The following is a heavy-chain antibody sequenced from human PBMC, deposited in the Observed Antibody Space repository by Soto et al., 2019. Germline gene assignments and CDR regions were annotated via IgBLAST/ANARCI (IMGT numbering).Heavy chain of an antibody. D-gene: IGHD2-21*02. CDR2: ISPDGSNT. V-gene: IGHV3-74*01. J-gene: IGHJ6*02. CDR3: VRGTSDWNGVDV. CDR1: GFLFSRYW. Sequence: EVQLVESGGDLVQPGGSLRLSCVPSGFLFSRYWMHWVRQTPAKGLVWVSEISPDGSNTYYADSVKGRFTISRDNAKNTLHLQMNSLKIEYTGVYHCVRGTSDWNGVDVWGQGTTVIVSS.